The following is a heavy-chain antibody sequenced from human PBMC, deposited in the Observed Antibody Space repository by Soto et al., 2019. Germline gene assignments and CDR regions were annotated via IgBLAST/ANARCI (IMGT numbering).Heavy chain of an antibody. V-gene: IGHV3-23*01. D-gene: IGHD1-1*01. J-gene: IGHJ4*02. CDR3: AKGRGQNWNVDY. Sequence: EVQLLESGGGSVQPGGSLRLSCAACGFTFNNYAMHWVRRPPGKGLEWVSSISHSGGTTYYADSVKGRFSISRDSLADTLYLQMNSLRAEDTALYYCAKGRGQNWNVDYWGQGTLVTGSP. CDR2: ISHSGGTT. CDR1: GFTFNNYA.